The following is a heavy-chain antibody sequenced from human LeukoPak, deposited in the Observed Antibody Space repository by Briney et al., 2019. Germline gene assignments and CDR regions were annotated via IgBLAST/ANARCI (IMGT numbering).Heavy chain of an antibody. Sequence: ASVKVSCKASGYTFTGYYMHWVRQAPGQGLEWMGWISAYNGNTNYAQKLQGRVTMTTDTSTSTAYMELRSLRSDDTAVYYCARGGRFGDREMMDYWGQGTLVTVSS. J-gene: IGHJ4*02. D-gene: IGHD3-10*01. V-gene: IGHV1-18*04. CDR1: GYTFTGYY. CDR3: ARGGRFGDREMMDY. CDR2: ISAYNGNT.